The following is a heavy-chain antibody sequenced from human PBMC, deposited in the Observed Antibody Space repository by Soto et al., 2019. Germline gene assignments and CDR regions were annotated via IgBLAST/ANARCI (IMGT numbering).Heavy chain of an antibody. D-gene: IGHD1-26*01. CDR1: GGSIGRYY. CDR3: ARSGGSYRLYYLDY. Sequence: PSETLSLTCTVSGGSIGRYYWSWFRQPPGKGLEWIGYIYYSGSTDYNPSLKSRVTISVDTSKSQFSLRLSSVTAADTAVYYCARSGGSYRLYYLDYWGHGTLVTVSS. CDR2: IYYSGST. V-gene: IGHV4-59*08. J-gene: IGHJ4*01.